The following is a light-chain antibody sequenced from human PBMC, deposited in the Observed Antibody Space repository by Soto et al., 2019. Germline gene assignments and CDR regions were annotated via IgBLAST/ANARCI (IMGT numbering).Light chain of an antibody. V-gene: IGLV2-14*01. CDR2: EVT. J-gene: IGLJ1*01. CDR1: GSDVGCYDY. Sequence: QSALTQPASASGSPVQSITISCSGTGSDVGCYDYFSWYQHQPGKAPKVMIYEVTNRPSGVSNRFSGSKSGNTASLTISGLLAEDEADYYCSSYTSSSTDVFGTGTKVTVL. CDR3: SSYTSSSTDV.